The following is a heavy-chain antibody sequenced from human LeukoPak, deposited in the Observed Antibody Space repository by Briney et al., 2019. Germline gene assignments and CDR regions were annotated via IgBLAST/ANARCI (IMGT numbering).Heavy chain of an antibody. Sequence: GASVKVSCKASGGTFTGYYMHWVRQAPGQGLEWMGWINPNSGGTNYAQKFQGWVTMTRDTSISTAYMELSRLRSDDTAVYYCARDLLPSGSYYPYYYYYGMDVWGQGTTVTVSS. CDR2: INPNSGGT. CDR3: ARDLLPSGSYYPYYYYYGMDV. D-gene: IGHD1-26*01. CDR1: GGTFTGYY. J-gene: IGHJ6*02. V-gene: IGHV1-2*04.